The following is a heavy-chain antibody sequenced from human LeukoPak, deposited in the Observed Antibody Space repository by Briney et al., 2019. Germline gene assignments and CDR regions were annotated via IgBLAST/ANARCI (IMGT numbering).Heavy chain of an antibody. J-gene: IGHJ4*02. CDR3: SKWKAIVLVPAARSPIDY. Sequence: PGGSLRLSCAASGFTFNNYGMSWVRQAPGKGLGWVSAISGGGVTTYYADSVKGRFTISRDNSKNMLYLQMNSLRAEDTAVYYCSKWKAIVLVPAARSPIDYWGQGTLVTVSS. CDR1: GFTFNNYG. V-gene: IGHV3-23*01. D-gene: IGHD2-2*01. CDR2: ISGGGVTT.